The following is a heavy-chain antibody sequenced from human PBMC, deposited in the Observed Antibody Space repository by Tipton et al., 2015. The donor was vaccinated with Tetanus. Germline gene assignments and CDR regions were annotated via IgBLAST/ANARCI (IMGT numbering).Heavy chain of an antibody. D-gene: IGHD3-22*01. CDR3: ARGPYYYDSSGYYYYFDY. CDR1: GYTFTGYY. CDR2: INPNSGGT. J-gene: IGHJ4*02. Sequence: QLVQSGAEVKKPGASVKVSCKASGYTFTGYYMHWVRQAPGQGLEWMGWINPNSGGTNYAQKFQGRVTMTRSTSISTAYMELSSLRSEDTAVYYCARGPYYYDSSGYYYYFDYWGQGTLVTVSS. V-gene: IGHV1-2*02.